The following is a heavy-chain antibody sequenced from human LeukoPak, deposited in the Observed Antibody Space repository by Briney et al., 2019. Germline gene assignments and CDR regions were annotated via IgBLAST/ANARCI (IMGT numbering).Heavy chain of an antibody. Sequence: GGSLRLSGTASGFSFSAYAMMWIRQAPGKGPEWVSAIRGGGGSSFYADSMKGRFTISRDNSRDTLFLQMNRLRADDTAVYYCARDPNGDYIGAFDMWGPGTKVTVSS. CDR1: GFSFSAYA. V-gene: IGHV3-23*01. CDR2: IRGGGGSS. D-gene: IGHD4-17*01. J-gene: IGHJ3*02. CDR3: ARDPNGDYIGAFDM.